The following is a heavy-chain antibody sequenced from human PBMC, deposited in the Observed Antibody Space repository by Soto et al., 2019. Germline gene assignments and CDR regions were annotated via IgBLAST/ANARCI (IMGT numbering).Heavy chain of an antibody. Sequence: EVQLLESGGGLVQPGGSLRLSCAASGFTFSSYAMSWVRQAPGKGLEWVSAISGSGGSTYYADSVKGRFTISRDNSKNTLYLQMNSLRAEDTAVYYCARGAVLRFLEWLSEISQFDPWGQEALVTVSS. CDR2: ISGSGGST. J-gene: IGHJ5*02. CDR3: ARGAVLRFLEWLSEISQFDP. D-gene: IGHD3-3*01. CDR1: GFTFSSYA. V-gene: IGHV3-23*01.